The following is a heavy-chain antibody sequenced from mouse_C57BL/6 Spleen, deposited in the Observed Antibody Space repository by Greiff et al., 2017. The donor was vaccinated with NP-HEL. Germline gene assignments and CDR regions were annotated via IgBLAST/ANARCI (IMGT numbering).Heavy chain of an antibody. Sequence: VQLQQSGAELVKPGASVKLSYTASGFNIKDYYMHWVKQRTEQGLEWIGRIDPEDGETKYAPKFQGKATITADTSSNTAYLQLSSLTSEDTAVYYCVPITTVVAHFDVWGTGTTVTVSS. V-gene: IGHV14-2*01. CDR1: GFNIKDYY. CDR3: VPITTVVAHFDV. D-gene: IGHD1-1*01. CDR2: IDPEDGET. J-gene: IGHJ1*03.